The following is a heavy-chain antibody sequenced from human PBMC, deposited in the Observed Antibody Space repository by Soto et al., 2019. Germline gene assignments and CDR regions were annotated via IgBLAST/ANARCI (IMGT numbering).Heavy chain of an antibody. CDR3: ARQVEAGSGYFDL. J-gene: IGHJ2*01. V-gene: IGHV4-39*01. D-gene: IGHD6-19*01. Sequence: SETLSLTCTVSGGSISSSSYYWGWIRQPPGKGLEWIGSIYYSGSTYYNPSLKSRVTISVDTSKNQFSLKLSSVTAADTAVYYCARQVEAGSGYFDLWGRGTLVTVSS. CDR2: IYYSGST. CDR1: GGSISSSSYY.